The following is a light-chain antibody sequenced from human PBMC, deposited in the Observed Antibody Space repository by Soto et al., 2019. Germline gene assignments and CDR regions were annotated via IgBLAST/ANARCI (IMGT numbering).Light chain of an antibody. Sequence: DIQMTQSPSSLSAYVGDRVSITCRASQNIYDWLAWYQLKQGLAPKLLIYRASTLESGVPLRFRGNGSVTPVTLIISSLEPDDLSPYYCQLYNHLFTFCPGTKVQIK. CDR3: QLYNHLFT. V-gene: IGKV1-5*03. CDR2: RAS. CDR1: QNIYDW. J-gene: IGKJ3*01.